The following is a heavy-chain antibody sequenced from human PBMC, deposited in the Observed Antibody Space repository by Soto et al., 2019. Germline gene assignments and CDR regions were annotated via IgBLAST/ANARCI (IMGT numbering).Heavy chain of an antibody. CDR3: ARLGALMLHFDY. D-gene: IGHD2-15*01. J-gene: IGHJ4*02. Sequence: QVQLQESGPGLVKPSETLSLTCTVSGGSVSSGSYYWSWIRQPPGKGLEWIGYIYYSGSTNYNPSLKSRVTISVDTSKNQFSLKLSSVTAADTAVYYCARLGALMLHFDYWGQGTMVTVSS. CDR1: GGSVSSGSYY. CDR2: IYYSGST. V-gene: IGHV4-61*01.